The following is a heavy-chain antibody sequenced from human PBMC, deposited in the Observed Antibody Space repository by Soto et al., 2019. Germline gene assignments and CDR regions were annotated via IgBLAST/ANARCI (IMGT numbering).Heavy chain of an antibody. Sequence: EVQLLESGGGLVQPGGSLRLSCAASQFTFSIYAMTWVRQAPGKGLEWVSSIDASAGDTSYADSVKGRFAVSRDNSKNTLYLQMNSLRAEDTAVYYCAKEIGGGYNSDWGQGTLVTVSS. D-gene: IGHD6-19*01. V-gene: IGHV3-23*01. CDR3: AKEIGGGYNSD. CDR1: QFTFSIYA. CDR2: IDASAGDT. J-gene: IGHJ4*02.